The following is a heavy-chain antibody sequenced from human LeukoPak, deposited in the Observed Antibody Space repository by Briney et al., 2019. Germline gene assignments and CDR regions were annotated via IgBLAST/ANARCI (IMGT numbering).Heavy chain of an antibody. CDR1: GFTFSSYW. J-gene: IGHJ4*02. CDR2: INSDGSNT. V-gene: IGHV3-74*01. D-gene: IGHD1-26*01. CDR3: ARVRGSYSSYFFDY. Sequence: GGSLRLSCAASGFTFSSYWMHWVRHAPGKGLVWVSRINSDGSNTSYADSVKGRFTISRDNAKNTLYLQMTSLRAEDTAVFYCARVRGSYSSYFFDYWGQGTLVTVSS.